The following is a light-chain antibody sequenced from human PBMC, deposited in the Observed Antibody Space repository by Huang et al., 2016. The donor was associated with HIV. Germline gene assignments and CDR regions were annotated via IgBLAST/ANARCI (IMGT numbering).Light chain of an antibody. V-gene: IGKV3-15*01. CDR2: GSS. CDR3: QQYNNWPPRT. J-gene: IGKJ1*01. CDR1: QSISSD. Sequence: ELVMTQSPATLSVSPGERATLSCRASQSISSDLAWYQQKPGQAPRLLIYGSSTRDTGIPARCSGSGSGTEFTLTSSALQSEDSAVYYCQQYNNWPPRTFGQGTKVEIK.